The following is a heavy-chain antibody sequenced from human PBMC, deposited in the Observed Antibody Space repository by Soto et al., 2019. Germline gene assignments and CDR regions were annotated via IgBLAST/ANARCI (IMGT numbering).Heavy chain of an antibody. CDR1: GGTFSSYA. Sequence: QVQLVQSGAEVKKPGSSVKDSCKAPGGTFSSYAISWVRQAPGQGLEWMGGIIPIFGTAKYGQKFQGRVTITADESTSTGFMELSSLRSEDTAVYYCARSQGGSSSLDIYYYYYYGMDVWGQGTTLTVSS. CDR2: IIPIFGTA. D-gene: IGHD2-15*01. V-gene: IGHV1-69*01. J-gene: IGHJ6*02. CDR3: ARSQGGSSSLDIYYYYYYGMDV.